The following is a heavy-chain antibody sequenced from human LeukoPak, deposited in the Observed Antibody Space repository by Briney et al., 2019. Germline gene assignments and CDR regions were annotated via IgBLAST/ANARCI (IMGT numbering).Heavy chain of an antibody. J-gene: IGHJ4*02. Sequence: GESLKISCKGSGYSFTSYWIGWVRQMPGKGLEWMGIIYPGDSDTRYSPSFQGQVTISADKSISTAYLQWSSLKASDTAMYYCATSYYYDSSGYYPSYFDYWGQGTLVIVSS. D-gene: IGHD3-22*01. CDR3: ATSYYYDSSGYYPSYFDY. CDR1: GYSFTSYW. V-gene: IGHV5-51*01. CDR2: IYPGDSDT.